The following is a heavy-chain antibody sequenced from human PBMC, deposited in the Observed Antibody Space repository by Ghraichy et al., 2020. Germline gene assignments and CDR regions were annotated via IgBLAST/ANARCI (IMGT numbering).Heavy chain of an antibody. D-gene: IGHD4-17*01. CDR1: GFTFSSYS. J-gene: IGHJ4*02. CDR2: ISSSSSTI. CDR3: ARVPRRDGDYEYY. V-gene: IGHV3-48*02. Sequence: GESLNISCAASGFTFSSYSMNWVRQAPGKGLEWVSYISSSSSTIYFADSVKGRFTISRDNAKNSLYLQMNSLRDEDTAVYYCARVPRRDGDYEYYWGQGTLVTVSS.